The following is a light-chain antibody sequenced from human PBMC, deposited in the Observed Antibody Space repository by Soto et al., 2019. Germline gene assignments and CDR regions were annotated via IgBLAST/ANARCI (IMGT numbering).Light chain of an antibody. CDR1: QSIGMN. J-gene: IGKJ4*01. CDR2: TAS. V-gene: IGKV1-39*01. CDR3: QQSHSSPLS. Sequence: IQMTQSPSALSSSVGDRVTITGRATQSIGMNLNWYNQKPGKAPELLIYTASNLESGVPSRFSGSGSGTDFALTISSLQPEDSAVYYCQQSHSSPLSFGGGTKVEFK.